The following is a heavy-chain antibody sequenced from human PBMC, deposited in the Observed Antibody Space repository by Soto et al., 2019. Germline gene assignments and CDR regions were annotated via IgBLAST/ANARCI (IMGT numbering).Heavy chain of an antibody. CDR3: ANNDFWSGSRTPMDG. V-gene: IGHV3-74*01. CDR1: GFTFSSYW. CDR2: INGDGSTT. J-gene: IGHJ6*02. Sequence: PGGSLRLSCAASGFTFSSYWMHWVRQAPGKGLVWVSRINGDGSTTSYADSVKGRFTISRDNSKNTLYLQMNSLRAEDTAVYYCANNDFWSGSRTPMDGWGQGTTVTVSS. D-gene: IGHD3-3*01.